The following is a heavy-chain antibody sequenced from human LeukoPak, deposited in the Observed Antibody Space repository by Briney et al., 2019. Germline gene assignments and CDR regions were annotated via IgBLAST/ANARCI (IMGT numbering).Heavy chain of an antibody. CDR3: ARDVVVAGGENFHY. Sequence: SQALSLTCTVSGGSISSGSYYWSWIRQPAGKGLEWIGRIYTSGSTNYNPSLKSRVTISVDTSKNQFSLKLSSLTAADTAVYYCARDVVVAGGENFHYWVQGTLVTVSS. CDR1: GGSISSGSYY. D-gene: IGHD6-19*01. J-gene: IGHJ4*02. CDR2: IYTSGST. V-gene: IGHV4-61*02.